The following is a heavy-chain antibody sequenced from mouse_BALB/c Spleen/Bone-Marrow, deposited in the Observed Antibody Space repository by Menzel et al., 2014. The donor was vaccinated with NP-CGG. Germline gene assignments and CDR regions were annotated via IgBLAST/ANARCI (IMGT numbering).Heavy chain of an antibody. CDR1: GYTFTDYA. J-gene: IGHJ4*01. V-gene: IGHV1-67*01. CDR3: ERGASGYVGAMDY. CDR2: ISTYSGNT. D-gene: IGHD3-1*01. Sequence: VQLQQSGPELVSPGASVKISCKASGYTFTDYAIHWVRQSHSKRLEWIGIISTYSGNTNYNQKFKGKATMTVDKSSSTAYMELAKLTSEESAIYYCERGASGYVGAMDYWGQGTSVTVSS.